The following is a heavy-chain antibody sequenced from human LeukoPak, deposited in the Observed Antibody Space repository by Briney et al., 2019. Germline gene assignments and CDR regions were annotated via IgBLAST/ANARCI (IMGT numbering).Heavy chain of an antibody. CDR3: ARLLWSYDSSGHEYFQH. CDR2: IKQDGSEK. CDR1: GFTFSSYW. Sequence: GGSLRLSCAASGFTFSSYWMSWVRQAPGKGLEWVANIKQDGSEKYHVDSVKGRFTISRDNAKNSLYLQMNSLRAEDTAVYYCARLLWSYDSSGHEYFQHWGQGTLVTVSS. J-gene: IGHJ1*01. V-gene: IGHV3-7*01. D-gene: IGHD3-22*01.